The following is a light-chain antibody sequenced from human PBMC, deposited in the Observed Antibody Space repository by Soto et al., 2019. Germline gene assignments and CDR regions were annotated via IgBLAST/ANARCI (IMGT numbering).Light chain of an antibody. Sequence: QSVLTQSTSVPGSPGQSITISCTGTSSDVGGYNYVSWYQHHPGKAPKLMICDVSDRPSGVSNRFSGSKSGNTASLTISGLQAEDEADYYCSSYTSSSTPWVFGTGTKVTVL. V-gene: IGLV2-14*03. J-gene: IGLJ1*01. CDR2: DVS. CDR3: SSYTSSSTPWV. CDR1: SSDVGGYNY.